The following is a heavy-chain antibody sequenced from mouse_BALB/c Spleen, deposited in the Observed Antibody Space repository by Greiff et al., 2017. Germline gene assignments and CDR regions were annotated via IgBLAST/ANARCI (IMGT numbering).Heavy chain of an antibody. CDR3: ARGNLLLGAMDY. D-gene: IGHD1-1*01. Sequence: EVQLQQSGPGLVKPSQSLSLTCSVTGYSITSGYYWNWIRQFPGNKLEWMGYISYDGSNNYNPSLKNRISITRDTSKNQFFLKLNSVTTEDTATYYCARGNLLLGAMDYWGQGTSVTVSS. CDR2: ISYDGSN. V-gene: IGHV3-6*02. J-gene: IGHJ4*01. CDR1: GYSITSGYY.